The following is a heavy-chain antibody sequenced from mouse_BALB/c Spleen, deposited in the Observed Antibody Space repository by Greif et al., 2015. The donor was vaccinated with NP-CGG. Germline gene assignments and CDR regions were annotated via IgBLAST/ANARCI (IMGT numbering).Heavy chain of an antibody. J-gene: IGHJ4*01. CDR1: GDSITSGY. Sequence: EVQLQQSGPSLVKPSQTLSLTCSVTGDSITSGYWNWIRKFPGNKLEYMGYISYSGSTYYNPSLKSRISITRDTSKNQYYLQLNSVTTEDTATYYCARGKDYDYDYAMDYWGQGTSVTVSS. D-gene: IGHD2-4*01. CDR2: ISYSGST. CDR3: ARGKDYDYDYAMDY. V-gene: IGHV3-8*02.